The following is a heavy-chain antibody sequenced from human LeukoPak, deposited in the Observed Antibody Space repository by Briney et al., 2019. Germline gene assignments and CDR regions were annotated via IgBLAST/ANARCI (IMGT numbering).Heavy chain of an antibody. Sequence: PSETLSLTCAVYGGSFSGYYWSWIRQPPGKGLEWVGEINHSGSTNYNPSLKSRVTISVDTSKNQFSLKLSSVTAADTAVYYCARGLLTGGWYNYWGQGTLVTVSS. CDR1: GGSFSGYY. CDR3: ARGLLTGGWYNY. J-gene: IGHJ4*02. CDR2: INHSGST. V-gene: IGHV4-34*01. D-gene: IGHD6-19*01.